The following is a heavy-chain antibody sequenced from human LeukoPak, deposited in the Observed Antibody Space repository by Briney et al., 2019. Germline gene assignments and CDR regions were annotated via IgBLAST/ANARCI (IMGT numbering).Heavy chain of an antibody. CDR3: AKGAKRLGYCSGGTCYSNYDYYYMDV. D-gene: IGHD2-15*01. CDR2: IRYDGSKK. CDR1: GFTFSSYA. Sequence: GGSLRLSCAASGFTFSSYAMSWVRQAPGKGLEWVAFIRYDGSKKYYADSVKGRFTISRDNSKNTLYLQMNSLRAEDTAVYYRAKGAKRLGYCSGGTCYSNYDYYYMDVWGKGTTVTISS. V-gene: IGHV3-30*02. J-gene: IGHJ6*03.